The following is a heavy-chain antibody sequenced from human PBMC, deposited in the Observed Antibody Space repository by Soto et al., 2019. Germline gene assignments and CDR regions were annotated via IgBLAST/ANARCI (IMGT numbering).Heavy chain of an antibody. CDR2: IYYSGST. D-gene: IGHD5-18*01. Sequence: QVQLQESGPGLVKPSQTLSLTCTVSGGSISSGGYYWSWIRQHPGKGLEWIGYIYYSGSTYYNLSLMSRVTISVDTSKKQFSLKLSSVTAADTAVYYCARAVISAMVPARFQHWGQGTLVTVSS. CDR1: GGSISSGGYY. CDR3: ARAVISAMVPARFQH. V-gene: IGHV4-31*03. J-gene: IGHJ1*01.